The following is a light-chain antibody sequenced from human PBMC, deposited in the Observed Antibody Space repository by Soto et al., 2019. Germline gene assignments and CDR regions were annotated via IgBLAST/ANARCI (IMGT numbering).Light chain of an antibody. CDR2: GAS. J-gene: IGKJ5*01. V-gene: IGKV3-15*01. CDR3: QQRSNWPPIT. Sequence: VMNQSPATLSVTPGERATLSCRASQSVSSNLAWYQQKPGQAPRLLIYGASTRATGIPARFSGSGSGTEFTLTISSLQSEDFAVYYCQQRSNWPPITFAQGTRLEIK. CDR1: QSVSSN.